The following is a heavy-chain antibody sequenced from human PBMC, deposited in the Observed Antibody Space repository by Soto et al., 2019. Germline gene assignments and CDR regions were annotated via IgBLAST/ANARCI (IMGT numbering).Heavy chain of an antibody. Sequence: ASVKVSCKASGYTFTGYYMHWVRQAPGQGLEWMGWINPSSGGTNYAQKFQGWVTMTRDTSISTAYMELSRLRSDDTAVYYCARAGVAATPHAFDIWGQGTMVTVSS. J-gene: IGHJ3*02. CDR1: GYTFTGYY. CDR3: ARAGVAATPHAFDI. CDR2: INPSSGGT. D-gene: IGHD2-15*01. V-gene: IGHV1-2*04.